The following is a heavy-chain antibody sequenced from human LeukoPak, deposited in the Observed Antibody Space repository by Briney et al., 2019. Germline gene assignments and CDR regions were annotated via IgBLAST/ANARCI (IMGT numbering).Heavy chain of an antibody. CDR3: ARHHRYSSGGHYFDY. Sequence: GESLKISCKGSGYTFTNYWIGWVRQMPGKGLEWMGIIYAADSDTRYSPSFQGQVTISADKSISTAYLQWSSLKASDTAMYYCARHHRYSSGGHYFDYWGQGALVTVSS. V-gene: IGHV5-51*01. D-gene: IGHD6-19*01. CDR1: GYTFTNYW. J-gene: IGHJ4*02. CDR2: IYAADSDT.